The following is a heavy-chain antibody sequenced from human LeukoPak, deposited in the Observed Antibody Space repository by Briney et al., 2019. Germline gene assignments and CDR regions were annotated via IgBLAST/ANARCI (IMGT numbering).Heavy chain of an antibody. V-gene: IGHV3-48*01. CDR2: ISSSSSTI. CDR3: AKGLRWGAFDY. Sequence: GGSLKLSCAASGFTFSSYSMNWVRQAPGKGLEWVSYISSSSSTIYYADSVKGRFTISRDNAKNSLYLQMNSLRAEDTAVYYCAKGLRWGAFDYWGQGTLVTVSS. J-gene: IGHJ4*02. CDR1: GFTFSSYS. D-gene: IGHD3-16*01.